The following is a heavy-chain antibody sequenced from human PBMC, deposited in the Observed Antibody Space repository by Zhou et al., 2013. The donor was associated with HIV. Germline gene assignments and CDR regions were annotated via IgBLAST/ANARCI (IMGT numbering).Heavy chain of an antibody. J-gene: IGHJ3*02. Sequence: QVQLVQSGAELKKPGASVKVSCKASGYTFTGYNMHWVRQAPGQGLEWMGWINPNNGGTHYAQKFQGWVTMTRDTSINTAHMELSRLKGDDTAMYYCAIDRVLQQRLENTLAIWGQGTLVSVSS. D-gene: IGHD6-13*01. CDR2: INPNNGGT. CDR1: GYTFTGYN. CDR3: AIDRVLQQRLENTLAI. V-gene: IGHV1-2*04.